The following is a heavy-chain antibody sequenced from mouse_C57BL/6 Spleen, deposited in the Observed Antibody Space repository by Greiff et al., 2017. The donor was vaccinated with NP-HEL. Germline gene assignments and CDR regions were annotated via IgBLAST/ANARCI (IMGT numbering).Heavy chain of an antibody. V-gene: IGHV5-17*01. CDR2: ISSASSTI. J-gene: IGHJ4*01. D-gene: IGHD2-1*01. Sequence: EVKLVESGGGLVKPGGSLKFSCAASGFTFSDYGMHWVRQAPEKGLEWVVYISSASSTISYADKVKGRFTIARDNAKNALFLQMTILRSEDTAMYYCAIIIYYGNYGAMDYWGQGTSVTVSS. CDR1: GFTFSDYG. CDR3: AIIIYYGNYGAMDY.